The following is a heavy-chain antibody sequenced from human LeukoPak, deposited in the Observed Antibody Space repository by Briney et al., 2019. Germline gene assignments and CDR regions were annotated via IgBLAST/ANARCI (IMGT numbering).Heavy chain of an antibody. CDR1: GFTFSNYA. V-gene: IGHV3-23*01. D-gene: IGHD2-15*01. J-gene: IGHJ4*02. Sequence: GGSLRLSCAASGFTFSNYAMSWVRQAPGRGLEWVSTISGSGANTYYADSVKGRFTVSRDNSKNTLYLQMNSLRADDTAIYYCAKGRALEVVAAFNYWGQGTVVTASS. CDR2: ISGSGANT. CDR3: AKGRALEVVAAFNY.